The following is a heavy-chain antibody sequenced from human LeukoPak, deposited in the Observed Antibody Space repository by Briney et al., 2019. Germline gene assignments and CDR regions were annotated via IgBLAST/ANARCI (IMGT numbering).Heavy chain of an antibody. CDR2: INPNSGGT. Sequence: GASVKVSCKTSGYTFTDYYLHWVRQAPGQGLEWMGWINPNSGGTNYAQKFQARVSMTRDASISTAYMQLSRLRFDDTAVYYCARFGGYNDAFDIWGQGTMATVSS. D-gene: IGHD5-24*01. CDR3: ARFGGYNDAFDI. J-gene: IGHJ3*02. CDR1: GYTFTDYY. V-gene: IGHV1-2*02.